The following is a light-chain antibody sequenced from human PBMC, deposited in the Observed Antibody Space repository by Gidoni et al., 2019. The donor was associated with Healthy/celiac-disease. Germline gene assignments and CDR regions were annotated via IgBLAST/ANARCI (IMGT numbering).Light chain of an antibody. CDR2: GKN. CDR1: SLRSYY. Sequence: SSELTQDPAVSVALGQTVRITCQGDSLRSYYASWYQQTPGQAPVLVIYGKNNRPSGIPDRFSGSSSGNTASLTITGAQAEDEADYYCNSRDSSGNHKVVFGGGTKLTVL. CDR3: NSRDSSGNHKVV. J-gene: IGLJ2*01. V-gene: IGLV3-19*01.